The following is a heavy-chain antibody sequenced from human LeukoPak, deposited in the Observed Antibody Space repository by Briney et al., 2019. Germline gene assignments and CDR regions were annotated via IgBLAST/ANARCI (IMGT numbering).Heavy chain of an antibody. J-gene: IGHJ4*02. CDR3: ARGTLRYFDWLPDY. Sequence: SETLSLTCAVSGGSISSGGYSWSWIRQPPGKGLEWIGYIYHSGSTYYNPSLKSRVTISVDRSKSQFSLKLSSVTAADTAVYYCARGTLRYFDWLPDYWGQGTLVTAS. D-gene: IGHD3-9*01. V-gene: IGHV4-30-2*01. CDR1: GGSISSGGYS. CDR2: IYHSGST.